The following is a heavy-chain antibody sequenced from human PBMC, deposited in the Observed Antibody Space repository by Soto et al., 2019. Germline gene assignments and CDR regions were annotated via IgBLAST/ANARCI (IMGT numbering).Heavy chain of an antibody. Sequence: GSLRPFGAASGFTVSSHAVSGVRQGTGKGLEWVSAISVSVGSTYYADSVKGRFTISRDNSKNTLYLQMNSLRAEDTAVYYCVEDVYSEEFWSGYYILLYYSCTAVWGEGIKVNVS. CDR2: ISVSVGST. J-gene: IGHJ6*02. D-gene: IGHD3-3*01. CDR1: GFTVSSHA. CDR3: VEDVYSEEFWSGYYILLYYSCTAV. V-gene: IGHV3-23*01.